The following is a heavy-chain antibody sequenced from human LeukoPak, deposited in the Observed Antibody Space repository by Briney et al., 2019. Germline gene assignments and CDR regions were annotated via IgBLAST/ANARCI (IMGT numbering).Heavy chain of an antibody. Sequence: PGRSLRLSCAASGFTFSSYGMHWVRQAPGKGLEWVAVIWYDGSNKYYADSVKGRFTISRDNSKNTLYLQMNSLRAEDTAVYYCARVRGYCSSTSCPRGNWFDPWGQGTLVTVSS. CDR2: IWYDGSNK. J-gene: IGHJ5*02. D-gene: IGHD2-2*01. CDR3: ARVRGYCSSTSCPRGNWFDP. V-gene: IGHV3-33*01. CDR1: GFTFSSYG.